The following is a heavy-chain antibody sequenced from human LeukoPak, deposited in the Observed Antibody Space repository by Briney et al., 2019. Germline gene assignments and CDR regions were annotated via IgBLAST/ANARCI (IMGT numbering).Heavy chain of an antibody. J-gene: IGHJ4*02. CDR3: TRDSVTYYYDSSGDNYFDY. CDR2: IIPILGVA. D-gene: IGHD3-22*01. CDR1: GGTFSSYA. Sequence: GASVKVSCKASGGTFSSYAISWVRQAPGQGLEWMGRIIPILGVANYAQKFQVRVTITVDTSTSTAYIELSSLRSEDTAMYYCTRDSVTYYYDSSGDNYFDYWGQGTLVTVSS. V-gene: IGHV1-69*04.